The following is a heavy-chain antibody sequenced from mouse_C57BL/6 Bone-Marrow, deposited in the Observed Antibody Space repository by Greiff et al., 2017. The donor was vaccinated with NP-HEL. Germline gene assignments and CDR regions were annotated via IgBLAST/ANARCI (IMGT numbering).Heavy chain of an antibody. CDR1: GYTFTSYG. CDR2: ISPRSGNT. Sequence: VQLQQSGAELARPGASVKLSCKASGYTFTSYGISWVKQRTGQGLEWIGEISPRSGNTYYNEKFKGKATLTADKSSSTAYMELRSLTSEDSAVYFCARSGLLRNDFDYWGQGTTLTVSS. J-gene: IGHJ2*01. D-gene: IGHD1-1*01. V-gene: IGHV1-81*01. CDR3: ARSGLLRNDFDY.